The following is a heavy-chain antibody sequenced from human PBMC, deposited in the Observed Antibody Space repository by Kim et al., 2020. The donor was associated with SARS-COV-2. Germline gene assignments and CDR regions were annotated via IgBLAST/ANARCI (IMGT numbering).Heavy chain of an antibody. V-gene: IGHV5-51*01. D-gene: IGHD2-15*01. J-gene: IGHJ3*02. Sequence: GESLKISCKGSGYSFTNYWIGWVRQMPGKGLEWMGIVFPGDSDDRYSPSFQGQVTISADKTITTAYLQWSGLKASDTAMYYCARHKVVSTSVDAFDIWGQGTMVNVSS. CDR2: VFPGDSDD. CDR3: ARHKVVSTSVDAFDI. CDR1: GYSFTNYW.